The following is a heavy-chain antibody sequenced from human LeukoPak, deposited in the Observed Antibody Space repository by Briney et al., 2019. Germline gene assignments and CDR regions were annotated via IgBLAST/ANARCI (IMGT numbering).Heavy chain of an antibody. J-gene: IGHJ3*02. CDR2: IDPSGGST. V-gene: IGHV1-46*01. CDR1: GYTFTTYY. CDR3: ARLSPQTFDI. Sequence: ASVKVSCKASGYTFTTYYMHWVRQAPGQGLEWMGIIDPSGGSTSYAQKFQGRVTMTRDTSTSTVYMELNSLRSTDTAVYYCARLSPQTFDIWGQGTLVTVSS.